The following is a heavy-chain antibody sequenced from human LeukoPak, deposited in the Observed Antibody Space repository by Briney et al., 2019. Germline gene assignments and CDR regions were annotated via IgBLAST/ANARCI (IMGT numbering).Heavy chain of an antibody. CDR3: AKDYATMIVVVITGAFDI. Sequence: GGSLRLPCAASGFTFTSYAMSWVRQAPGKGLEWVSAISGSGGSTYYADSVKGRFTISRDNSKNTLYLQMNSLRAEDTAVYYCAKDYATMIVVVITGAFDIWGQGTMVTVSS. D-gene: IGHD3-22*01. J-gene: IGHJ3*02. CDR2: ISGSGGST. CDR1: GFTFTSYA. V-gene: IGHV3-23*01.